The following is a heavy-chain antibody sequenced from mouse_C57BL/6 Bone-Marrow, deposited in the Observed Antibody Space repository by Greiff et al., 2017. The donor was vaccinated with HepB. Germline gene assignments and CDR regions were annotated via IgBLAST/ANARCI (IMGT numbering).Heavy chain of an antibody. D-gene: IGHD2-4*01. J-gene: IGHJ4*01. Sequence: VQLQQSGPGLVQPSQSLSITCTVSGFSLTSYGVHWVRQSPGKGLEWLGVIWRGGSTDSNAAFMSRLSITKDNSKSQVFFKMNSLQADDTAIYYCAKNLIYYDYDGRVYYAMDYWGQGTSVTVSS. V-gene: IGHV2-5*01. CDR1: GFSLTSYG. CDR2: IWRGGST. CDR3: AKNLIYYDYDGRVYYAMDY.